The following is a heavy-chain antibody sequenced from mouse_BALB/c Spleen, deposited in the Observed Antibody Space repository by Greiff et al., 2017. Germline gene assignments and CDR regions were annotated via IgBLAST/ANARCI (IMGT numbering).Heavy chain of an antibody. CDR2: ISYDGSN. Sequence: EVKLMESGPGLVKPSQSLSLTCSVTGYSITSGYYWNWIRQFPGNKLEWMGYISYDGSNNYNPSLKNRISITRDTSKNQFFLKLNSVTTEDTATYYCARITTVVATDYYAMDYWGQGTSVTVSS. CDR3: ARITTVVATDYYAMDY. J-gene: IGHJ4*01. D-gene: IGHD1-1*01. CDR1: GYSITSGYY. V-gene: IGHV3-6*02.